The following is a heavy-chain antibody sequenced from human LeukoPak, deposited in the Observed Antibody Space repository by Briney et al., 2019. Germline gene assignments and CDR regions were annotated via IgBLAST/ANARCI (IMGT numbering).Heavy chain of an antibody. CDR1: GFTFSYYW. Sequence: PGGSLRLSCAASGFTFSYYWMSWVRQAPGKGLEWVANIEQDGSEKYYVDSVKGRFTISRDNAKNSLYLQMNSLRAEDTAVYYCARANLVVPAAIYYYYYGMDVWGQGTTVTVSS. D-gene: IGHD2-2*02. J-gene: IGHJ6*02. CDR3: ARANLVVPAAIYYYYYGMDV. V-gene: IGHV3-7*01. CDR2: IEQDGSEK.